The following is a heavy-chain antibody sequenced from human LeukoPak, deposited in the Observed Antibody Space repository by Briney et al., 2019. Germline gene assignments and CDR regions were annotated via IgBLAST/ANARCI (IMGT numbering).Heavy chain of an antibody. CDR3: ARAPPSAAGYYYGMDV. Sequence: PSETLSLTCTVSGGLISSYYWSWIRQPPGKGLEWIGYIYYSGSTKYNPSLKSRVTISVDTSKNQFSLKLTSVAAADTAEYYCARAPPSAAGYYYGMDVWGQGTTVTVSS. V-gene: IGHV4-59*01. CDR2: IYYSGST. J-gene: IGHJ6*02. CDR1: GGLISSYY. D-gene: IGHD6-13*01.